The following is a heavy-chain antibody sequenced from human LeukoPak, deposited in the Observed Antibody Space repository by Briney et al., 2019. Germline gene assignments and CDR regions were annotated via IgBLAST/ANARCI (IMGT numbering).Heavy chain of an antibody. J-gene: IGHJ4*02. CDR2: ISSSCSI. CDR1: GFTFSSYT. Sequence: PGGSLTLSCAAAGFTFSSYTMNWVRQAPGKGLEWVSYISSSCSISHEDSVKGLFSLYRDNAKNSLYLKMNSVRDEDTAVYYCARMIDYNYRYAFVYWGQGGMLSDSS. D-gene: IGHD5-18*01. V-gene: IGHV3-48*02. CDR3: ARMIDYNYRYAFVY.